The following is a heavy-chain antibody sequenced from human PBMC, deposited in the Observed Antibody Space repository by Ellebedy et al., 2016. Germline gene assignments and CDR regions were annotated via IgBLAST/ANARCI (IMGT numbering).Heavy chain of an antibody. CDR2: ISAYNGNT. CDR1: GYTFTSYG. CDR3: ARARGAWYNWNYSDY. J-gene: IGHJ4*02. V-gene: IGHV1-18*01. D-gene: IGHD1-20*01. Sequence: ASVKVSXXASGYTFTSYGISWVRQAPGQGLEWMGWISAYNGNTNYAQKLQGRVTMTTDTSTSTAYMELRSLRSDDTAVYYCARARGAWYNWNYSDYWGQGTLVTVSS.